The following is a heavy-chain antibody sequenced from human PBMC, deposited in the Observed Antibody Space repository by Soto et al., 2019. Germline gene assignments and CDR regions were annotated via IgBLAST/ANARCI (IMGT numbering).Heavy chain of an antibody. CDR1: GGSVSSGSYY. CDR2: IYYTGST. V-gene: IGHV4-61*01. J-gene: IGHJ6*02. D-gene: IGHD6-6*01. CDR3: ARAARPTATYYYYGMDV. Sequence: QVQLQESGPGLVKPSETLSLTCTVSGGSVSSGSYYWSWIRQPPGKGLEWIGYIYYTGSTSYNPSLKSRVTISVDTSKNQFSLKLSSVTAADTAVYYCARAARPTATYYYYGMDVWGQGTTVTVSS.